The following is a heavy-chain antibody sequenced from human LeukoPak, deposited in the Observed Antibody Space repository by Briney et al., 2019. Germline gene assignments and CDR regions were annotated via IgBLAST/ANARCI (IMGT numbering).Heavy chain of an antibody. CDR3: ARVGDRITIFGVVSPPYDY. CDR2: INPNSGGT. CDR1: GYTFTGYY. D-gene: IGHD3-3*01. J-gene: IGHJ4*02. V-gene: IGHV1-2*02. Sequence: GASVKVSCKASGYTFTGYYMHWVRQAPGQGLEWMGWINPNSGGTNYAQKFQGRVTMTRDTSISTAYMELSRLRSDDTAVYYCARVGDRITIFGVVSPPYDYWGQGTLVTVSS.